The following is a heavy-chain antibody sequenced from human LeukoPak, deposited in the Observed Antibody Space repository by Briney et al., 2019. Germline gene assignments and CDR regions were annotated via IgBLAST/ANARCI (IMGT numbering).Heavy chain of an antibody. J-gene: IGHJ4*02. Sequence: VQPGGSLRLSCAAYRFTFSSYWMSWVRQTPGKGLEWVANINQDGGEKYYVDSVKGRFTISRDNAKNSLYLQMNSLRAEDTAVYYCAKSHPYFASGSGYFWGQGTLVTVSS. CDR3: AKSHPYFASGSGYF. V-gene: IGHV3-7*05. CDR1: RFTFSSYW. CDR2: INQDGGEK. D-gene: IGHD3-10*01.